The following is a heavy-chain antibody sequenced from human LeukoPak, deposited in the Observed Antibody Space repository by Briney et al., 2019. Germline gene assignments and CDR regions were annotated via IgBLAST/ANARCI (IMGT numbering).Heavy chain of an antibody. CDR3: AKDSGTPYYYYGMDV. CDR1: GFTFSSYG. J-gene: IGHJ6*02. D-gene: IGHD1-26*01. Sequence: GGSLRLSCAASGFTFSSYGMHWVRQAPGKGLEWVAVISYDGSNKYYADSVKGRFTISRDNSKNTLYLQMNSLRAEDTAVYYCAKDSGTPYYYYGMDVWGQGTTVTVSS. V-gene: IGHV3-30*18. CDR2: ISYDGSNK.